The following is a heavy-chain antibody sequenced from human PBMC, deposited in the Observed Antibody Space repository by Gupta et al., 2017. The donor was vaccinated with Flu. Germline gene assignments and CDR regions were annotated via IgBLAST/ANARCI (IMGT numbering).Heavy chain of an antibody. D-gene: IGHD1-1*01. CDR3: AGASFSDQMTTHDS. V-gene: IGHV1-3*01. Sequence: QVHLVQSGAEGKKPGASVKVSCETSGYIFTNYAIHWKRQAPGQRLEWMAWSSAGNASVKYLHGFHDRVTSYRDTSATTVYMQLTTLSSADTAVYDCAGASFSDQMTTHDSWGHVTLVT. J-gene: IGHJ5*01. CDR1: GYIFTNYA. CDR2: SSAGNASV.